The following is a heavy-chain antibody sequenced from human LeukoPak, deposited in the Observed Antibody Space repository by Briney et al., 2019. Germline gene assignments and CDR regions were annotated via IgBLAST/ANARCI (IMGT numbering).Heavy chain of an antibody. D-gene: IGHD4-11*01. J-gene: IGHJ4*02. CDR1: GYTFTTYG. CDR3: ARVGYSGRCSPDY. Sequence: ASVKVSCKASGYTFTTYGIGWMRQAPGQGLEWMGWISGYNGNTNYAQKLQGRVTMTTDTSTSTAYMELRTLRSDDTAVYYCARVGYSGRCSPDYWGQGTLVTVSS. CDR2: ISGYNGNT. V-gene: IGHV1-18*01.